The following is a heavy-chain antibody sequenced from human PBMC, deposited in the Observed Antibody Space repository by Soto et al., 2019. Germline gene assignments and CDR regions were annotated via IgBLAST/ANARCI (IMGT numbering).Heavy chain of an antibody. CDR1: EFTFSSSW. CDR2: MNTDGSII. J-gene: IGHJ4*02. Sequence: PGGSLRLSCVVSEFTFSSSWMHWVRQGPGKGLVWVSRMNTDGSIINYADSVKGRFTTSRENAKNSLYLQMNSLRAGDTAVYYCARGTHYYGSGSYSIGFDYWGQGTLVTVSS. CDR3: ARGTHYYGSGSYSIGFDY. V-gene: IGHV3-74*01. D-gene: IGHD3-10*01.